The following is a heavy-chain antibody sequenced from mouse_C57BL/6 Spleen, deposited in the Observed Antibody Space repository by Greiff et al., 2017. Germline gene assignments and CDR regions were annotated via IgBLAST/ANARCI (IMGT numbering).Heavy chain of an antibody. V-gene: IGHV3-6*01. CDR2: ISYDGSN. J-gene: IGHJ2*01. CDR1: GYSITSGYY. D-gene: IGHD3-3*01. CDR3: AREKGLGNY. Sequence: DVKLQESGPGLVKPSQSLSLTCSVTGYSITSGYYWNWIRQFPGNKLEWMGYISYDGSNNYNPSLKNRISITRDTSKNQFFLKLNSVTTEDTATYYCAREKGLGNYWGQGTTLTVAS.